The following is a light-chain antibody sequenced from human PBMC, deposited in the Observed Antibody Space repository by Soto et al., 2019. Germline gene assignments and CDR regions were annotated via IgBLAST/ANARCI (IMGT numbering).Light chain of an antibody. Sequence: EIVLTQSPGTLSLSPGEGASLSCSASQSVSNNYLAWYQQKPGQAPRLLIYGASNRATGIPDRFSGSGSGTDFTLTISRLEPEDFAVYYCQQYGSSGTFGQGTKVEIK. J-gene: IGKJ1*01. V-gene: IGKV3-20*01. CDR2: GAS. CDR3: QQYGSSGT. CDR1: QSVSNNY.